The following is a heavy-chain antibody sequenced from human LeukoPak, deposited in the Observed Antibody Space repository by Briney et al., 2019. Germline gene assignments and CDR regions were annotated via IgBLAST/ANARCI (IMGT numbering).Heavy chain of an antibody. J-gene: IGHJ4*02. D-gene: IGHD3-3*01. CDR1: GGSISSGGYY. CDR3: ARLKRITIFGVATARDY. V-gene: IGHV4-31*03. CDR2: IYYSGST. Sequence: PSQTLSLTCTVSGGSISSGGYYWSWIRQHPGKGLEWIGYIYYSGSTYYNPSLKSRVTISIDTSKNQFSLKLSSVTAADTAVYYCARLKRITIFGVATARDYWGQGTLVTVSS.